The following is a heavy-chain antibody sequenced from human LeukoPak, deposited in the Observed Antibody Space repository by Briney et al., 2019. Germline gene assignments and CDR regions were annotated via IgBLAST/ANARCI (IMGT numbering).Heavy chain of an antibody. J-gene: IGHJ4*02. Sequence: SETLSLTCAVYGGSFSGYYWSWIRQPPGKGLEWIGEINHSGSTNYNPSLKSRVTVSVDTSKNQFPLKLSSVTAADTAVYYCARQVTRVVVAAYEYWGQGTLVTVSS. CDR2: INHSGST. D-gene: IGHD2-15*01. V-gene: IGHV4-34*01. CDR3: ARQVTRVVVAAYEY. CDR1: GGSFSGYY.